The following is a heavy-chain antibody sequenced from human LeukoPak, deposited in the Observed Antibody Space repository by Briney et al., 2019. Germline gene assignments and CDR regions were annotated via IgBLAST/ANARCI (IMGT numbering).Heavy chain of an antibody. CDR3: ARHGPGASLSGYYRIQNWFDP. J-gene: IGHJ5*02. D-gene: IGHD3-3*01. V-gene: IGHV4-30-2*01. CDR1: GGSISSGGYS. CDR2: IYHSGST. Sequence: SETLSLTCAVSGGSISSGGYSWSWIRQPPGKGLEWIGYIYHSGSTYYNPSLKSRVTISVDRSKNQFSLKLTSVTAADTAVYYCARHGPGASLSGYYRIQNWFDPWGQGTLVIVSS.